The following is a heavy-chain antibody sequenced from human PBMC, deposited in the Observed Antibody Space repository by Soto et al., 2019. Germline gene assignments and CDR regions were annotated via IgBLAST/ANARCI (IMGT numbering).Heavy chain of an antibody. CDR3: ARGIPQQLKYGMDV. Sequence: SETMSLTCTVSGGSISSGGYYWSWIHQHPGKGLEWIGYIYYSGSTYYNPSLKSRVTISVDTSKNQFSLKLSSVTAADTAMYYCARGIPQQLKYGMDVWGQGTTVTVSS. CDR2: IYYSGST. J-gene: IGHJ6*02. V-gene: IGHV4-31*03. D-gene: IGHD6-13*01. CDR1: GGSISSGGYY.